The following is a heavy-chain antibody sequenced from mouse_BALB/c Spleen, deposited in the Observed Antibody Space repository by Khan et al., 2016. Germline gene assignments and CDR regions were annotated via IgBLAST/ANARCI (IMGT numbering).Heavy chain of an antibody. D-gene: IGHD2-4*01. CDR1: GYSITSDYA. CDR3: ARDTMITFYDAMDY. V-gene: IGHV3-2*02. CDR2: ISYSGST. J-gene: IGHJ4*01. Sequence: VQLKESGPGLVKPSQSLSLTCTVTGYSITSDYAWNWIRQFPGNKLEWMGYISYSGSTSYNPSLKSRISITRDTSKNQFFLQLNSVTTEDTATYYCARDTMITFYDAMDYWGQGTSVTVSS.